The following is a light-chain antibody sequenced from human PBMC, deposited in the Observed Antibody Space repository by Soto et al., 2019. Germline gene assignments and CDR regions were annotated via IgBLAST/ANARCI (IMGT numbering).Light chain of an antibody. CDR1: QTISNM. CDR2: AAS. CDR3: QYYNNWLAT. V-gene: IGKV3-15*01. J-gene: IGKJ4*01. Sequence: EVVMTQSPATLSVSPGDKVSLSCRANQTISNMLACYQQKPGQAPRLLIYAASTRATGVSARFSGSGSGTEFTLTISSLQSEDFTIYYCQYYNNWLATFGGGTKVDIK.